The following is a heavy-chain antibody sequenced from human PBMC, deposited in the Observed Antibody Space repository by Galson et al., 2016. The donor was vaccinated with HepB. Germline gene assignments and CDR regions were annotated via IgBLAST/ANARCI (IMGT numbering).Heavy chain of an antibody. V-gene: IGHV4-31*03. CDR3: ARRRVVFALGWFDP. D-gene: IGHD2-15*01. CDR1: GGSISSGGYY. CDR2: IYYSGST. Sequence: CTVSGGSISSGGYYWSWIRQHPGKGLEWIGYIYYSGSTYCNPSLKSRVTISVDTSKNQFSLKLTSVTAADTAVYFCARRRVVFALGWFDPWGQGTLVTVSS. J-gene: IGHJ5*02.